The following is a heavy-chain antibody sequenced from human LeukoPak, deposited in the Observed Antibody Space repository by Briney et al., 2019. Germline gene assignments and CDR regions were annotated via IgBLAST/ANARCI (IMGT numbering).Heavy chain of an antibody. Sequence: SETLSLTCTVSGGSISSYYWSWIRQPAGKGLEWIGRIQTSGSTKYNPSLKSRVTMSVDTSKNQFSLKLSSVTAADTAVYYCARGPFTMLRGADNWFDPWGQGTLVTVSS. CDR1: GGSISSYY. CDR2: IQTSGST. D-gene: IGHD3-10*01. CDR3: ARGPFTMLRGADNWFDP. V-gene: IGHV4-4*07. J-gene: IGHJ5*02.